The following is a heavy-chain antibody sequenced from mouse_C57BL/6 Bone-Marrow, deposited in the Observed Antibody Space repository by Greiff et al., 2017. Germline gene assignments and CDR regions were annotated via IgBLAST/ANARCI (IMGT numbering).Heavy chain of an antibody. D-gene: IGHD1-1*01. CDR2: INPNNGGT. CDR1: GYTFTDYN. J-gene: IGHJ1*03. Sequence: EVQLQQSGPELVKPGASVKIPCKASGYTFTDYNMDWVKQSHGKSLEWIGDINPNNGGTIYNQKFKGKATLTVDKSSSTAYMELRSLTSEDTAVYYCARSLVTTVVAPLYWYFDVWGTGTTVTVSS. CDR3: ARSLVTTVVAPLYWYFDV. V-gene: IGHV1-18*01.